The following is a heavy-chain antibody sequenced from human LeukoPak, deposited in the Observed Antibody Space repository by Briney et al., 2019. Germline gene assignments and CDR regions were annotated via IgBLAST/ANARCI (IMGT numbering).Heavy chain of an antibody. CDR2: IYHSGST. V-gene: IGHV4-30-2*01. CDR3: ARLSFYDSSGYYKNALQDY. D-gene: IGHD3-22*01. Sequence: SETLSLTCAVSGGSISSGGYSWSWIRQPPGKGLEWIGYIYHSGSTYYNPSLKSRVTISVDRSKNQFSLKLSSVTAADTAVYYCARLSFYDSSGYYKNALQDYWGQGNLVTVSS. CDR1: GGSISSGGYS. J-gene: IGHJ4*02.